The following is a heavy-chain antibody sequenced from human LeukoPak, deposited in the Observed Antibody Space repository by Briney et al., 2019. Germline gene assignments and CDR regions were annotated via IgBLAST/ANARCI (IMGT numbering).Heavy chain of an antibody. CDR3: ARDEHTIFGVVIGAFDI. CDR1: DLTFISIW. D-gene: IGHD3-3*01. CDR2: IKQDGSEK. V-gene: IGHV3-7*01. Sequence: AGGSLSLSCAAPDLTFISIWWSGVRQPPGKGLGWVANIKQDGSEKYYVDSVKGRFTISRDNAKNSLYLQMNSLRAEDTAVYYCARDEHTIFGVVIGAFDIWGQGTMVTVSS. J-gene: IGHJ3*02.